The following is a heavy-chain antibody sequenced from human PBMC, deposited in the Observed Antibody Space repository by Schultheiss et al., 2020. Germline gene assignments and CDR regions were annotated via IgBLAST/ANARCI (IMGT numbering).Heavy chain of an antibody. Sequence: SATLSLTCTVSGDSISGSGCYWGWIRQSPGKGLEWIGSIYYSGSTYYNPSLKSRVTISVDTSDNQFSLKLSSVTAADTAVYYCAKQRGDGAYYPFDYWGQGTLVTGSS. D-gene: IGHD1-26*01. CDR3: AKQRGDGAYYPFDY. CDR1: GDSISGSGCY. CDR2: IYYSGST. V-gene: IGHV4-39*01. J-gene: IGHJ4*02.